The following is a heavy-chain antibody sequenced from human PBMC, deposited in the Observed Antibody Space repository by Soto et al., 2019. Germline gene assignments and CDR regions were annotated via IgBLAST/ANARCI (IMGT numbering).Heavy chain of an antibody. CDR1: GFTFSSND. CDR3: ATRPLLPGAP. Sequence: EVQLVESGGGLIQPGGSLRLSCAASGFTFSSNDMNWVRQAPGKGLEWVSLIYSSGSTYYADSVKGRFTISRGNSKNTLYLQMSSLRAEDTAVYYCATRPLLPGAPWGQGTMVTVSS. J-gene: IGHJ3*01. D-gene: IGHD3-22*01. CDR2: IYSSGST. V-gene: IGHV3-53*01.